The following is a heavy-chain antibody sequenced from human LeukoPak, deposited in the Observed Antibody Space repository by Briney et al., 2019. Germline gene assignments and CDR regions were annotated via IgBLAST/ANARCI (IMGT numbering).Heavy chain of an antibody. D-gene: IGHD1-14*01. CDR2: IRYDGSNK. Sequence: GGSLRLSCAASGFTFSSYGMHWLRQAPGKGLEWVAFIRYDGSNKYYADSVKGRFTISRDNSKNTLYLQMNSLRAEDTAVYCCAKDRTGAFDIWGQGTMVTVSS. CDR3: AKDRTGAFDI. V-gene: IGHV3-30*02. J-gene: IGHJ3*02. CDR1: GFTFSSYG.